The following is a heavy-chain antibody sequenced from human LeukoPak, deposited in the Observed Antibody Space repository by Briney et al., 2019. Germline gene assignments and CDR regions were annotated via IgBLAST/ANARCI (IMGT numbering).Heavy chain of an antibody. Sequence: SVKVSCKASGGTFSSYAISWVRQAPGQGLEWMGGIIPIFGTANYAQKFQGRVTITTDESTSTAYMELSSLRSEDTAVYYCARVYDGAARRRGWSDPWGQGTLVTVSS. V-gene: IGHV1-69*05. CDR3: ARVYDGAARRRGWSDP. CDR1: GGTFSSYA. CDR2: IIPIFGTA. D-gene: IGHD6-6*01. J-gene: IGHJ5*02.